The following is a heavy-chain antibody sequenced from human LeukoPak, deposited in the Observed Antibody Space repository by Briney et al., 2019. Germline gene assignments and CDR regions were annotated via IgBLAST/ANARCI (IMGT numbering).Heavy chain of an antibody. CDR1: GLTFSSYW. Sequence: GGSLRLSCAASGLTFSSYWMHWVRQAPGKGLVWVSRINSDGSSTSYADSVKGRFTISRDNAKNTLYLQMNSLRVEDTAVYYCARSYSSSYWFGPWGQGTLVTVSS. CDR2: INSDGSST. V-gene: IGHV3-74*01. CDR3: ARSYSSSYWFGP. J-gene: IGHJ5*02. D-gene: IGHD6-6*01.